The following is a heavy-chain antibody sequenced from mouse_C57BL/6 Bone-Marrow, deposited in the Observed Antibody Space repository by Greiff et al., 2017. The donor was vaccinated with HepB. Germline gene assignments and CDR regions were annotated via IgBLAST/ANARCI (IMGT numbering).Heavy chain of an antibody. J-gene: IGHJ1*03. CDR3: AGDREGFWYFDV. V-gene: IGHV12-3*01. CDR1: GFPITSGYY. Sequence: VKLVESGPGLVKPSQSLFLTCSITGFPITSGYYWIWIRQSPGKPLEWMGYITHSGETFYNPSLQSPISITRETSKNQFFLQLNSVTTEDTAMYYCAGDREGFWYFDVWGTGTTVTVSS. CDR2: ITHSGET.